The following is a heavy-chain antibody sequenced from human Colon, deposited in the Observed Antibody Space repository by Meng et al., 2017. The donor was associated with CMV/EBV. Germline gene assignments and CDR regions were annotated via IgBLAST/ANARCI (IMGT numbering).Heavy chain of an antibody. D-gene: IGHD2-15*01. Sequence: QLHLRTCVAGLFKPAVPLSRPCAASGGSFSFYYWSWIRQPPGKGLEWIGEINHSGITTYNPSLESRLIMSVDTSKNQISLRLNSVTAADTAVYYWARGRGGRYCSGRTCYAGDSWGQGTLVTVSS. J-gene: IGHJ4*02. CDR2: INHSGIT. CDR1: GGSFSFYY. CDR3: ARGRGGRYCSGRTCYAGDS. V-gene: IGHV4-34*01.